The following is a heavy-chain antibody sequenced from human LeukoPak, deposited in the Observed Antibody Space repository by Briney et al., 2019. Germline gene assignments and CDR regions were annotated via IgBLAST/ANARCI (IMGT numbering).Heavy chain of an antibody. V-gene: IGHV4-4*09. CDR1: GASMSSNY. D-gene: IGHD6-19*01. Sequence: SETLSLTYTVSGASMSSNYWSWIRQPPGKGLEWIGYIYHSGNTNYSPSLESRVTMSVDESKNQFSLRVHFVSAADTAVYYCASTRRAAVAGRFDSWGQGTLVTVSS. CDR2: IYHSGNT. CDR3: ASTRRAAVAGRFDS. J-gene: IGHJ4*02.